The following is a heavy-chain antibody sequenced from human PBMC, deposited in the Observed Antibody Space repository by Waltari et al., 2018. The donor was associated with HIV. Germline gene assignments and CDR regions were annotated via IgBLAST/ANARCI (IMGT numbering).Heavy chain of an antibody. CDR2: IIPMFRTA. J-gene: IGHJ4*02. CDR3: ARGLRNGGNSPDGY. CDR1: GGPFSSYV. D-gene: IGHD2-8*01. V-gene: IGHV1-69*12. Sequence: QVQLVQSGAEVRKPGSSVKVSCKVSGGPFSSYVFNWVRQVPGQGLEWVGGIIPMFRTANYAQRFQDRVTITADESTSTVYVEVRSLRSDDTAVYYCARGLRNGGNSPDGYWGQGTLVTVSS.